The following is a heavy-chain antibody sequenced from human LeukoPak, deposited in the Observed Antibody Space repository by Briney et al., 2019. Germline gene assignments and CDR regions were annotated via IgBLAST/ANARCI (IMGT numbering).Heavy chain of an antibody. J-gene: IGHJ4*02. V-gene: IGHV3-30*01. CDR1: GFTFSSYA. D-gene: IGHD3-16*01. CDR3: ARDFGELPVDY. CDR2: ISYDGSNK. Sequence: GRSLRLSCAASGFTFSSYAMHWVRQAPGKGLGWVAVISYDGSNKYYADSVKGRFTISRDNSKNTLYLQMNSLRAEDTAVYYCARDFGELPVDYWGQGTLVTVSS.